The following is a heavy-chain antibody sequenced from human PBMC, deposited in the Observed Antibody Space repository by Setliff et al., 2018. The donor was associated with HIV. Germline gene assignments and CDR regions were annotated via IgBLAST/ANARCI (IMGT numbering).Heavy chain of an antibody. CDR3: VRDKEDSGSYYRVLGSYYGMDV. J-gene: IGHJ6*02. V-gene: IGHV1-69*04. D-gene: IGHD1-26*01. Sequence: GASVKVSCKASRSTFNSHTINWVRQAPGQGLDWMGRIIPILGVANYAQRFQGKVTITADKSTSTAYMELTSLRFDDTAMYYCVRDKEDSGSYYRVLGSYYGMDVWGQGTTVTVSS. CDR1: RSTFNSHT. CDR2: IIPILGVA.